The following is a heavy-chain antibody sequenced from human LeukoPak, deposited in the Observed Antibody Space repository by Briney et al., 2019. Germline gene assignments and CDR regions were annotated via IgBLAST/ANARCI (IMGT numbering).Heavy chain of an antibody. J-gene: IGHJ3*02. CDR2: INPNSGGT. V-gene: IGHV1-2*02. Sequence: ASVKVSCKASGYTFTSYGISWVRQAPGQGLEWMGWINPNSGGTKYAQKFQGRVTMTRDTSISTAYMELSRLRSDDTAVYYCARAGVWDYSDSSGYHNGAFDIWGQGTMVTVSS. CDR1: GYTFTSYG. CDR3: ARAGVWDYSDSSGYHNGAFDI. D-gene: IGHD3-22*01.